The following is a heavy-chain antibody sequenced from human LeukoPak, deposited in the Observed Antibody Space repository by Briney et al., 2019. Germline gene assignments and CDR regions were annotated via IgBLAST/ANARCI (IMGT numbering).Heavy chain of an antibody. CDR2: ISAFNGEI. D-gene: IGHD3-9*01. J-gene: IGHJ4*02. CDR3: TTGAGTAYSGDY. V-gene: IGHV1-18*01. Sequence: GASVKVSCEASGYTFTNYGINWVRQAPGQGLEWMGWISAFNGEIYLAQRSQGRVSMTTDTTTDTVYMELKSLRSDDTAVYFCTTGAGTAYSGDYWGQGTLVTVSS. CDR1: GYTFTNYG.